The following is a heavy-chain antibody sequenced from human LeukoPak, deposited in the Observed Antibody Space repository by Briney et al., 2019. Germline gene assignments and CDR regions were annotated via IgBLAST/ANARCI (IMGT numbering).Heavy chain of an antibody. Sequence: GESLKISCKGSEYNFTNYWIGWVRQVPGKGLEGMGIIYPGDSYTAYRPSFQGQVTISADNSISTAYLQWSSLKASDTAIYYCGRHREIGQRFLEWIPDYWGQGTLVTVSS. V-gene: IGHV5-51*01. CDR1: EYNFTNYW. CDR3: GRHREIGQRFLEWIPDY. D-gene: IGHD3-3*01. CDR2: IYPGDSYT. J-gene: IGHJ4*02.